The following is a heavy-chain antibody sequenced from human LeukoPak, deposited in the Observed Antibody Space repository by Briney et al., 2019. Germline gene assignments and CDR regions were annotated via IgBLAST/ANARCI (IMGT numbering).Heavy chain of an antibody. CDR3: ARDKEWFGNFDY. CDR2: ISVSGTTT. Sequence: GGSLRLSCAASGFTFSNEMNWVRQAPGKGLEWISYISVSGTTTYYADSVKGRFTISRDDAKNSPFLQMNSLRVEDAAIYYCARDKEWFGNFDYWGQGTLVTVSS. J-gene: IGHJ4*02. V-gene: IGHV3-48*03. CDR1: GFTFSNE. D-gene: IGHD3-10*01.